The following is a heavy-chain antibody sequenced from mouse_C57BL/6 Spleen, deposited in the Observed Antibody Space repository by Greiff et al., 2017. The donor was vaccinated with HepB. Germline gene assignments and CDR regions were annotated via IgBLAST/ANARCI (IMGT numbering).Heavy chain of an antibody. Sequence: VQLQQSGPELVKPGASVKIPCKASGYTFTDYNMDWVKQSHGKSLEWIGDINPNNGGTIYNQKFKGKATLTVDKSSSTAYMELRSLTSEDTAVYYCASVSTYYAMDYWGQGTSVTVSS. J-gene: IGHJ4*01. CDR3: ASVSTYYAMDY. V-gene: IGHV1-18*01. CDR1: GYTFTDYN. CDR2: INPNNGGT. D-gene: IGHD1-1*01.